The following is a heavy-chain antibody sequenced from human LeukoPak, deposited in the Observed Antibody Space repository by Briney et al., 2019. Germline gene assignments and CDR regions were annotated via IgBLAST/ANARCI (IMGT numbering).Heavy chain of an antibody. CDR2: IYYSGST. CDR1: GGSISSYY. Sequence: PSETLSLTCTVSGGSISSYYWSWIRQPPGKGLEWIGYIYYSGSTNYNPSLKSRVTISVDTSKNQFSLKLSSVTAADTAVYYCASQASDLDSTKSGYCSDGSCHDPFGHWGQGTLVTVSS. CDR3: ASQASDLDSTKSGYCSDGSCHDPFGH. V-gene: IGHV4-59*01. D-gene: IGHD2-15*01. J-gene: IGHJ5*02.